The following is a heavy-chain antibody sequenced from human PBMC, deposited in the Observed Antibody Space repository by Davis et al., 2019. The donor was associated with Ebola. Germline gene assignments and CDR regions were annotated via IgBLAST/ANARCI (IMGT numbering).Heavy chain of an antibody. CDR1: GYTFTGYY. J-gene: IGHJ1*01. CDR2: INPNSGGT. CDR3: ARGGPGITMPGLFQH. D-gene: IGHD3-10*01. Sequence: ASVKVSCKASGYTFTGYYMHWVRQAPGQGLEWMGWINPNSGGTNYAQKFQGRVTMTRDTSISTAYMELSRLRSDDTAVYYCARGGPGITMPGLFQHWGQGTLVTVSS. V-gene: IGHV1-2*02.